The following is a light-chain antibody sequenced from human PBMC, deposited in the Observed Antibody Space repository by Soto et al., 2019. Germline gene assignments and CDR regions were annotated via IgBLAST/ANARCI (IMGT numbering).Light chain of an antibody. J-gene: IGLJ3*02. CDR1: SSNIGAGYD. CDR3: QSYDSSLSGSRV. Sequence: QSVLTQRPSVSGAPGQRVTISCTGSSSNIGAGYDVPWYQQLPGTAPKLLIYGNSNRPSGVPDRFSGSKSGTSASLAITGLQAEDEADYYCQSYDSSLSGSRVFGGGTKVTVL. CDR2: GNS. V-gene: IGLV1-40*01.